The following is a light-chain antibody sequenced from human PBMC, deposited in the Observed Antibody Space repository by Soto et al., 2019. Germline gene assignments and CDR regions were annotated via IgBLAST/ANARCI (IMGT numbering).Light chain of an antibody. CDR1: SSNIGAGYD. J-gene: IGLJ1*01. V-gene: IGLV1-40*01. Sequence: SVLTEPPSVSGAPGQIVTISCTGSSSNIGAGYDVHWYQQLPGTAPKLLIYINTNRPSGVPDRFSGSKSGTSASLAITGLQAEDEADYYCQSYDNSLSGSLFGTGTKVTVL. CDR3: QSYDNSLSGSL. CDR2: INT.